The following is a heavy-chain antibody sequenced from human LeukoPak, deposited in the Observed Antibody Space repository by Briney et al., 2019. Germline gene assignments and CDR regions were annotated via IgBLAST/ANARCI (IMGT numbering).Heavy chain of an antibody. CDR3: ARAIAAAGTRFDP. CDR1: GGSISSGDYY. V-gene: IGHV4-30-4*08. Sequence: SETLSLTCTVSGGSISSGDYYWSWIRQPPGKGLEWIGYIYYSGSTYYNPSLKSRVTISVDTSKNQFSLKLSSVTAADPAVYYCARAIAAAGTRFDPWGQGTLVTVSS. J-gene: IGHJ5*02. CDR2: IYYSGST. D-gene: IGHD6-13*01.